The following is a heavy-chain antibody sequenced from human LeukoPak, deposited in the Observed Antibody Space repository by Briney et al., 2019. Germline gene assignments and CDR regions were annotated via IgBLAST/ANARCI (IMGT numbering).Heavy chain of an antibody. CDR2: IGSSSSYI. CDR1: GFTFSSYS. V-gene: IGHV3-21*06. J-gene: IGHJ6*02. D-gene: IGHD3-10*01. Sequence: GGSLRLSCAASGFTFSSYSMNWVRQAPGKGLEWVSSIGSSSSYIYYADSVKGRFTISRDNANNSLYLQMNSLRAEDTAVYYCARDGGGSGSYHYGMDVWGQGTTVTVSS. CDR3: ARDGGGSGSYHYGMDV.